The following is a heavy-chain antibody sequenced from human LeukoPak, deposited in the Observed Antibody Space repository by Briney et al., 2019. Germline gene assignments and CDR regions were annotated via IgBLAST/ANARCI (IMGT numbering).Heavy chain of an antibody. D-gene: IGHD2-8*01. CDR3: ARDRELGYCTTNRCPHADAFDI. Sequence: GASVKVSCKASGYTFTGYHMHWVRQAPGQGLEWMAWINPNSGGTKYAQRFQGRVTMTRDTPIGTAYMELSSLRSDDTAVYYCARDRELGYCTTNRCPHADAFDIWGQGTMVTVSS. CDR2: INPNSGGT. J-gene: IGHJ3*02. V-gene: IGHV1-2*02. CDR1: GYTFTGYH.